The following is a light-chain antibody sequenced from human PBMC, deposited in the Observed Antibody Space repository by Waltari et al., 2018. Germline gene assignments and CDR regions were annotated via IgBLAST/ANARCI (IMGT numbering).Light chain of an antibody. CDR3: QQYGSSVMYT. CDR2: GAS. Sequence: VLTQSPGTLSLSPGERVTLSCRASQSLSKKYLAWYQQKPGQAPRRLIYGASSRAAGIPDRFSGRGSGTDFTLTISRLEPEDFAMYYCQQYGSSVMYTFGQGTKLEIK. J-gene: IGKJ2*01. V-gene: IGKV3-20*01. CDR1: QSLSKKY.